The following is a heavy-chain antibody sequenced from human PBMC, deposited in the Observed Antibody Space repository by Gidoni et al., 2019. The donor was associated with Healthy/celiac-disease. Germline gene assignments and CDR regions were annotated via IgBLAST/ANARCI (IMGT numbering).Heavy chain of an antibody. CDR1: GGSFSGYY. CDR2: INHSGST. Sequence: QVQLQQWGAGLLKPSETLSLTCAVYGGSFSGYYWSWIRQPPGKGLEWIGEINHSGSTNYNPSLKSRVTISVDTSKNQFSLKLSSVTAADTAVYYCARGAEIRFLEWFYYYMDVWGKGTTVTVSS. V-gene: IGHV4-34*01. CDR3: ARGAEIRFLEWFYYYMDV. J-gene: IGHJ6*03. D-gene: IGHD3-3*01.